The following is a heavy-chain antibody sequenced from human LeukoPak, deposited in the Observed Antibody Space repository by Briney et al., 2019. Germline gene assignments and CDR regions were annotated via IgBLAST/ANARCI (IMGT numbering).Heavy chain of an antibody. J-gene: IGHJ4*02. V-gene: IGHV4-59*08. D-gene: IGHD6-19*01. CDR1: GGTISSYY. CDR3: ARWYSSGWAFDY. CDR2: IHSSGST. Sequence: SETPSLTCTVSGGTISSYYWNWIRQPPGKGLEWIGYIHSSGSTKYNPSLKSRVTISVDTSKNHFSLKLSSVTAADRAVYYCARWYSSGWAFDYWGQGTLVTVSS.